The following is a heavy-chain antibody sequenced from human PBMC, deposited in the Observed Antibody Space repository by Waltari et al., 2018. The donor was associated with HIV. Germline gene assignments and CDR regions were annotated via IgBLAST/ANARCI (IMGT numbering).Heavy chain of an antibody. CDR2: IYSNGVS. Sequence: QLQLQESGPALVKPSETLSLTCTVSTGYITQSYYWGWVRQFPGTGLEWIGSIYSNGVSHYAPSLKSRVAMSVDMSKNQISLTLTAVTAADTSRYFCVALRTVTGTIDKWGQGTLVTVS. J-gene: IGHJ4*02. CDR3: VALRTVTGTIDK. CDR1: TGYITQSYY. V-gene: IGHV4-39*01. D-gene: IGHD6-19*01.